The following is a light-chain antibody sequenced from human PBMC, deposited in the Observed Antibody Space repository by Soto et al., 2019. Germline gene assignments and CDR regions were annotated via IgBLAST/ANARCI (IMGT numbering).Light chain of an antibody. V-gene: IGLV4-69*01. Sequence: QPVLTQSPSASASLGASVKLTCTLSSGHSSYAIAWHQQQPEKGPRYLMKLNSDGSHSKGDGIPDRFSGSSSGAERYLTISSLQSGDEADYYCQTWGTGTNWVFGGGTKVTVL. CDR2: LNSDGSH. J-gene: IGLJ3*02. CDR3: QTWGTGTNWV. CDR1: SGHSSYA.